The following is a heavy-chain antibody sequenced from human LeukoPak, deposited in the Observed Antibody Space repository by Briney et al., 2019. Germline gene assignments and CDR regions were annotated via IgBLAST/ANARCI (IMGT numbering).Heavy chain of an antibody. CDR3: ATYYYDSSGYSTPGAFDI. J-gene: IGHJ3*02. Sequence: ASVKVSCKASGYTFTGYYMHWVRQAPGQGLEWMGWINPNSGGTNFAQKFQGRVTMTRDTSISTAYMELSRLRSDDTAVYYCATYYYDSSGYSTPGAFDIWGQGTMVTVSS. V-gene: IGHV1-2*02. CDR1: GYTFTGYY. CDR2: INPNSGGT. D-gene: IGHD3-22*01.